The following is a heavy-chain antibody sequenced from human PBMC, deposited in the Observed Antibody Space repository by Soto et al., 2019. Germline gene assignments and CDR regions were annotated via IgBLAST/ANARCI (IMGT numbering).Heavy chain of an antibody. CDR2: ISSSSSYI. CDR1: GFTFSSYS. J-gene: IGHJ4*02. V-gene: IGHV3-21*01. CDR3: ARGWGYSTRPFDY. D-gene: IGHD6-13*01. Sequence: EVQLVESGGGLVKPGGSLRLSCAASGFTFSSYSMNWVRQAPGKGLEWVSSISSSSSYIYYADSVKGRFTISRDNAKNSLYLQMHSLRAEDTAVYYCARGWGYSTRPFDYWGQGTLVTVSS.